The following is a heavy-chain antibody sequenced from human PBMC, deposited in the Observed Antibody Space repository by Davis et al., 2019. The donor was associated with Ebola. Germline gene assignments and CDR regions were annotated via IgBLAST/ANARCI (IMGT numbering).Heavy chain of an antibody. CDR1: GYTFTSYA. D-gene: IGHD1-7*01. V-gene: IGHV7-4-1*02. CDR3: ARENWNYGNNWFDP. J-gene: IGHJ5*02. Sequence: ASVKVSCKASGYTFTSYAMNWVRQAPGQGLEWMGWINTNTGNPTYAQGFTGRFVLSLDTSVSTAYLQISSLKAEDTAVYYCARENWNYGNNWFDPWGQGTLVTVSS. CDR2: INTNTGNP.